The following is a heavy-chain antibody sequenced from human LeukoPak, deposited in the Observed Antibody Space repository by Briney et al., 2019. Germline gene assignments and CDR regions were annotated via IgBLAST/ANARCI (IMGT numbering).Heavy chain of an antibody. Sequence: GLSWGASGLNFSSYSMNWVRKAPGKGLEWVSYISSSSSTIYYADSVKGRFTISRDNAKNSLYLQMNSLRAEDTAVYYCARDETDSSSSVYWGQGTLVTVSS. D-gene: IGHD6-6*01. CDR2: ISSSSSTI. V-gene: IGHV3-48*01. CDR3: ARDETDSSSSVY. CDR1: GLNFSSYS. J-gene: IGHJ4*02.